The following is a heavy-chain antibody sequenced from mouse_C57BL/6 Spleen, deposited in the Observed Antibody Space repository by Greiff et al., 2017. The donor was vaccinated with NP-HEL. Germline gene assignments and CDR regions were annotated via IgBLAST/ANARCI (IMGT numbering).Heavy chain of an antibody. CDR1: GYTFTSYW. CDR2: IYPSDSET. CDR3: ARSGGYSYYAMDY. D-gene: IGHD2-3*01. J-gene: IGHJ4*01. Sequence: QVQLQQPGAELVRPGSSVKLSCKASGYTFTSYWMDWVKQRPGQGLEWIGNIYPSDSETHYNQKFKDKATLTVDKSSSTAYMQLSSLTSEDSAVYYCARSGGYSYYAMDYWGQGTSVTVSS. V-gene: IGHV1-61*01.